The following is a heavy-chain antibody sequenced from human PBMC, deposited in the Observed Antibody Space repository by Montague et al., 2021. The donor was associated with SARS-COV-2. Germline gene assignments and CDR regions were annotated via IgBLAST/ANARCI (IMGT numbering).Heavy chain of an antibody. Sequence: SETLSLTCTVSGGSISSYYWSWIRQPPGKGLEWIGYIYYSGSTNSNPSLKSRVTIAVDTSKNQFSLKLSSVTAADTAVSYCARDGHIGDRPAAYYGMDVWGQGITVTVSS. V-gene: IGHV4-59*01. CDR2: IYYSGST. CDR1: GGSISSYY. CDR3: ARDGHIGDRPAAYYGMDV. D-gene: IGHD5-12*01. J-gene: IGHJ6*02.